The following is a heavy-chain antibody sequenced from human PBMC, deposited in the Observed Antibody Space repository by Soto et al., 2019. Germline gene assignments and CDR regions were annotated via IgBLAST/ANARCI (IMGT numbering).Heavy chain of an antibody. CDR3: AGSSGLYVIEDD. D-gene: IGHD3-22*01. Sequence: QVQLVQSGAEEKKPGASVKDSCKASGYTFTSYAMHWVRQAPGQRLEWMGWINAGNGNTKHSQKFQGRVIITRDSTESTADVELSSCRTGDKDVYDTAGSSGLYVIEDDWGQGTMVSVSS. CDR2: INAGNGNT. J-gene: IGHJ4*02. CDR1: GYTFTSYA. V-gene: IGHV1-3*05.